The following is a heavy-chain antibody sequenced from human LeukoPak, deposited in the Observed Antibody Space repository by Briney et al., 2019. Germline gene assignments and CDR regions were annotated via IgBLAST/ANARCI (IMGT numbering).Heavy chain of an antibody. CDR2: IYYSGST. CDR1: GGSISSYY. V-gene: IGHV4-59*01. J-gene: IGHJ3*02. D-gene: IGHD1/OR15-1a*01. CDR3: ASRLYMTIGNSAFDI. Sequence: SETLSLTCTVSGGSISSYYWSWIRQPPGKGLEWIGYIYYSGSTNYNPSLKSRVTISVDTSKNQFSLKLSSVTAADTAVYYCASRLYMTIGNSAFDIWGQGTMVTVSS.